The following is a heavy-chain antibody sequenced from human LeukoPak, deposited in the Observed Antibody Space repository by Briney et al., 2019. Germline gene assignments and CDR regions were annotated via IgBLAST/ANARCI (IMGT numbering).Heavy chain of an antibody. CDR2: MYPGDSDT. D-gene: IGHD6-13*01. Sequence: GESLKISCKGSGYSFTSYWIGWVRQMPGKGLEWMGIMYPGDSDTRYSPSFQGQVTISADKSISTAYLQWSSLKASDTAMYYCARNWGSSSWYGAFDIWGQGTMVTVSS. V-gene: IGHV5-51*01. CDR3: ARNWGSSSWYGAFDI. CDR1: GYSFTSYW. J-gene: IGHJ3*02.